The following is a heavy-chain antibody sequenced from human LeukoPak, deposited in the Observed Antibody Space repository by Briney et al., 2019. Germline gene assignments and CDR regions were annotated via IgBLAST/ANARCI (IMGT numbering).Heavy chain of an antibody. CDR3: ARDRVSGMVRGVIIPYYYYYGMDL. CDR1: GFTVSSNY. Sequence: GGSLRLSCAASGFTVSSNYMSWVRQAPGKGLGWVSVIYSGGSTYYADSVKGRFTISRDNSKNTLYLQMNSLRAEDTAVYYCARDRVSGMVRGVIIPYYYYYGMDLWGQGTTVTVSS. V-gene: IGHV3-53*01. CDR2: IYSGGST. J-gene: IGHJ6*02. D-gene: IGHD3-10*01.